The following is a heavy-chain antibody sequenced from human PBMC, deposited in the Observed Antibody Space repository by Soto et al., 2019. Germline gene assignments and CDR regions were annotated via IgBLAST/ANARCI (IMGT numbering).Heavy chain of an antibody. CDR1: GFTGSNNY. CDR2: IFSDGST. Sequence: EVQVVESGGGLVQPGGSLRLSCAASGFTGSNNYMSWVRQAPGKGLEWISVIFSDGSTYYADSVKGRFTISRDNSENTLYLQINSLKAEDTAVYYCARDPFQVFGYWGQGTLVTVSA. V-gene: IGHV3-66*01. J-gene: IGHJ4*02. CDR3: ARDPFQVFGY.